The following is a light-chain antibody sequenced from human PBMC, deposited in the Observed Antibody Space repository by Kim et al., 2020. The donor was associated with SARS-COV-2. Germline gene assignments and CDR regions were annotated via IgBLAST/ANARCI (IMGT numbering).Light chain of an antibody. CDR1: KLGDKY. V-gene: IGLV3-1*01. Sequence: SVFPGQTASITCYGDKLGDKYASWYQQKSGQSPVLVIYQDNKRPSGIPERFSGSNSGNTATLTISGTQAMDEADYYCQAWDSSTYVFGPGTEVTVL. J-gene: IGLJ1*01. CDR2: QDN. CDR3: QAWDSSTYV.